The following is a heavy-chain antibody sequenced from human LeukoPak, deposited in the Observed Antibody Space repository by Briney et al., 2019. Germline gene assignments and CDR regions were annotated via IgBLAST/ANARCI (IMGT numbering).Heavy chain of an antibody. Sequence: ASVKVSCKASGYTFTTYGISWVRQAPGQGLEWMGWISAYNGNINYAQKFQGRVTMTTDTSTSTAYMELRSLRSDDTAVYYCARDHCSGGSCEGFDYWGQGTLVTVSS. CDR2: ISAYNGNI. D-gene: IGHD2-15*01. J-gene: IGHJ4*02. CDR3: ARDHCSGGSCEGFDY. CDR1: GYTFTTYG. V-gene: IGHV1-18*01.